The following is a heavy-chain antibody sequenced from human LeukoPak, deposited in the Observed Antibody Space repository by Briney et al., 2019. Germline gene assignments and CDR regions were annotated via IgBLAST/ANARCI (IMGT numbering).Heavy chain of an antibody. Sequence: SETLSLTCTVSGGSISSYYWSWIRQPPGKGLEWIGYIYYSGSTNYNPSLKSRVTISVDTPKNQFSLKLSSVTAADTAVYYCARSFYCSGGSCYSYYYYYYMDVWGKGTTVTVSS. CDR3: ARSFYCSGGSCYSYYYYYYMDV. V-gene: IGHV4-59*01. D-gene: IGHD2-15*01. CDR2: IYYSGST. J-gene: IGHJ6*03. CDR1: GGSISSYY.